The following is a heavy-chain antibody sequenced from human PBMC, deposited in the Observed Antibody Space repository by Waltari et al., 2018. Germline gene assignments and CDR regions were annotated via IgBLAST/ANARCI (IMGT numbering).Heavy chain of an antibody. CDR2: IYWNDDK. Sequence: QITLKETGPALVKPTQTLTLTCTFSGFSLSTSGVGVGWIRQPPGKALEWLALIYWNDDKKYSPSLKSRLTITKDTSKNQVVLTMTNMDPVDTGTYYCAHSSDNCGGDCYWETRFDSWGQGVLVTVSS. CDR1: GFSLSTSGVG. CDR3: AHSSDNCGGDCYWETRFDS. D-gene: IGHD2-21*01. J-gene: IGHJ5*01. V-gene: IGHV2-5*01.